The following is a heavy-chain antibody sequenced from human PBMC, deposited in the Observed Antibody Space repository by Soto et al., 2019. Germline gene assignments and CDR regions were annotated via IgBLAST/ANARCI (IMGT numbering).Heavy chain of an antibody. CDR3: ATVRLLGWQWLASYYFDY. CDR1: GYTLTELS. J-gene: IGHJ4*02. V-gene: IGHV1-24*01. D-gene: IGHD6-19*01. CDR2: FDPEDGET. Sequence: GASVKVSCKVSGYTLTELSMHWVRQAPGKGLEWMGGFDPEDGETIYAQKFQGRVTMTEDTSTDTAYMELSSLRSEDTAVYYCATVRLLGWQWLASYYFDYWGQGTLVTVSS.